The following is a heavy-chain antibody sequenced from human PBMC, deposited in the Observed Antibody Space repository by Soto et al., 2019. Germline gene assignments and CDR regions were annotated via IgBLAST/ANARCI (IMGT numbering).Heavy chain of an antibody. CDR2: ISYDGSNK. CDR1: GFTFSSYG. D-gene: IGHD4-4*01. Sequence: GGSLRLSCAASGFTFSSYGMHWVRQAPGKGLEWVAVISYDGSNKYYADSVKGRFTISRDNSKNTLYLQMNSLRAEDTAVYYCAKDYYSKTSRGYYYGMDVWGQGTTVTVSS. V-gene: IGHV3-30*18. J-gene: IGHJ6*02. CDR3: AKDYYSKTSRGYYYGMDV.